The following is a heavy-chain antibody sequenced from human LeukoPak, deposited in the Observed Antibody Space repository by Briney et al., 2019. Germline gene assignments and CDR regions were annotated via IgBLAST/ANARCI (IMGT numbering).Heavy chain of an antibody. CDR2: IRFDGYNK. J-gene: IGHJ4*02. D-gene: IGHD3-10*01. Sequence: GGSLRLSCAASGFTFRSWGVHWVRQAPGKGLEWVAFIRFDGYNKDYADSVKGRFTISRDNSKNTLYLQMSNLRPEDTAMYYCAKDSSLYGPGTYIFDSWGQGTLVTVSS. V-gene: IGHV3-30*02. CDR1: GFTFRSWG. CDR3: AKDSSLYGPGTYIFDS.